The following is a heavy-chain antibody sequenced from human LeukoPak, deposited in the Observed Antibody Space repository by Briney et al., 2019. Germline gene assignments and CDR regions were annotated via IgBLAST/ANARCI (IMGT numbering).Heavy chain of an antibody. V-gene: IGHV3-9*01. D-gene: IGHD3-10*01. CDR2: ISWNSDSI. J-gene: IGHJ6*02. Sequence: GGSLRLSCAASGFTFDDYGMSWVRQAPGKGLEWVSGISWNSDSIGYADSVKGRFTISRDNAKNSLYLQMNSLRPEDSALYYCAKADVDDLERGDGMDVWGQGTTVTVSS. CDR1: GFTFDDYG. CDR3: AKADVDDLERGDGMDV.